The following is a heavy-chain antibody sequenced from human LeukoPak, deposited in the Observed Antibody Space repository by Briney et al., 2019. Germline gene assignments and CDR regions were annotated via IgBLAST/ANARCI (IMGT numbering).Heavy chain of an antibody. V-gene: IGHV4-61*02. J-gene: IGHJ4*02. CDR2: IYISGST. CDR1: GASISSGSYY. Sequence: SETLSLTCTVSGASISSGSYYWSWIRQPAGKGLEWFGRIYISGSTNYNPSLKSRVTISLDTSKNQFSLRLSSVTAADTAVYYCACYYYDTSGYYKNDYWGQGTLVTVSS. CDR3: ACYYYDTSGYYKNDY. D-gene: IGHD3-22*01.